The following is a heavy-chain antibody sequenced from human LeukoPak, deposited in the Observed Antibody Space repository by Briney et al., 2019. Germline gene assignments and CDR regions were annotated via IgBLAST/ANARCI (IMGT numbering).Heavy chain of an antibody. CDR2: ISGSGGST. CDR1: GFTFSSYA. V-gene: IGHV3-23*01. J-gene: IGHJ4*02. CDR3: AKYWYYDFWSHFDY. D-gene: IGHD3-3*01. Sequence: PGVSLRLSCAASGFTFSSYAMSWVRQAPGKGLEWVSAISGSGGSTYYADSVKGRFTISRDNSKNTLYLQMNSLRAEDTAVYYCAKYWYYDFWSHFDYWGQGTLVTVSS.